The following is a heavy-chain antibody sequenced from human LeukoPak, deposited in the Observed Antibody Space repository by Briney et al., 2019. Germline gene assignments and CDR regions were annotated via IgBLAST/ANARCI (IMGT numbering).Heavy chain of an antibody. V-gene: IGHV3-23*01. D-gene: IGHD6-19*01. CDR1: GFTFSSYA. CDR2: ISGSGGST. J-gene: IGHJ4*02. CDR3: AKTPKSAVAGTMEY. Sequence: PGGSLRLSCAASGFTFSSYAMSWVRQAPGKGLEWVSAISGSGGSTYYADSVKGRFTISRDNSKNTLYLQMNSLRAEDTAVYFCAKTPKSAVAGTMEYWGQGTLVTVSS.